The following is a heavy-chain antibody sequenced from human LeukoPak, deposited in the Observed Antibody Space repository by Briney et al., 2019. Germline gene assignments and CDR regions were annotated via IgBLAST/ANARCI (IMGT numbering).Heavy chain of an antibody. J-gene: IGHJ3*02. CDR1: GGSFSGYY. CDR3: ARRITMVRGGRIDI. Sequence: SETLSLTCAVYGGSFSGYYWSWIRQRPGKGLEWIGEINHSGSTNYNPSLKSRVTISVDTSKNQFSLKLSSVTAADTAVYYCARRITMVRGGRIDIWGQGTMVTVSS. CDR2: INHSGST. D-gene: IGHD3-10*01. V-gene: IGHV4-34*01.